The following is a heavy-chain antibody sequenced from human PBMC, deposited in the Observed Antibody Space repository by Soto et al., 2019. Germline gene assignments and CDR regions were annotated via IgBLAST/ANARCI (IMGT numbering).Heavy chain of an antibody. CDR3: ATGNYDFWSGYYFDY. CDR1: GFTFSTYT. D-gene: IGHD3-3*01. CDR2: ISYDGSNK. J-gene: IGHJ4*02. V-gene: IGHV3-30-3*01. Sequence: QVQLVESGGGVVQPGRSLRLPCAASGFTFSTYTMHWVRQAPGKGLEWVAVISYDGSNKYYADSVKGRFTISRDNSKNTLYLQMNRLRAEDTAVYYCATGNYDFWSGYYFDYWGQGTLVTVSS.